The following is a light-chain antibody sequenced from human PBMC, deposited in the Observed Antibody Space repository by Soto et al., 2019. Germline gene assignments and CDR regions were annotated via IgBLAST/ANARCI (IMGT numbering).Light chain of an antibody. CDR1: SSDVGRYNY. CDR2: DVS. V-gene: IGLV2-14*03. CDR3: SSFTSSSTFV. Sequence: QSALVQPASVSGSRGQSITISCTGTSSDVGRYNYVSWFQQHPGKVPKLIIYDVSNWPSGVSDRFSGSKSGNTASLTISGLQPEDEADYYCSSFTSSSTFVFGTGTKVTVL. J-gene: IGLJ1*01.